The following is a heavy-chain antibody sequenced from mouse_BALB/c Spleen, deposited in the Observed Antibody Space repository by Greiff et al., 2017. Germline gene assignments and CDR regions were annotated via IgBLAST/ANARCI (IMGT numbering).Heavy chain of an antibody. CDR3: ASTTASYAMDY. Sequence: EVQGVESGPGLVKPSQSLSLTCTVTGYSITSDYAWNWIRQFPGNKLEWMGYISYSGSTSYNPSLKSRISITRDTSKNQFFLQLNSVTTEDTATYYCASTTASYAMDYWGQGTSVTVSS. CDR2: ISYSGST. D-gene: IGHD1-2*01. CDR1: GYSITSDYA. J-gene: IGHJ4*01. V-gene: IGHV3-2*02.